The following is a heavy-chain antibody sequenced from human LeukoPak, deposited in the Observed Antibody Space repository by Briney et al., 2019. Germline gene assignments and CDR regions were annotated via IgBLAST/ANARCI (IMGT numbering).Heavy chain of an antibody. V-gene: IGHV5-51*01. D-gene: IGHD5-18*01. CDR3: ARQDSGGYSYGYGFDY. J-gene: IGHJ4*02. CDR1: GYSFTSYW. CDR2: IYPGDSDT. Sequence: GESLKISCKGSGYSFTSYWIGWARQMPGKGLEWMGIIYPGDSDTRYSPSFQGQVTISADKSISTAYLQWSSLKASDTAMYYCARQDSGGYSYGYGFDYWGQGTLVTVSS.